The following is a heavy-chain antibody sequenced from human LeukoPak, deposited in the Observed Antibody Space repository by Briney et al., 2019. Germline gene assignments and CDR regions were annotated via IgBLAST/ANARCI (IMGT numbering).Heavy chain of an antibody. CDR3: TFSSYGDHIGVDAFDM. J-gene: IGHJ3*02. CDR2: ISSSRSYI. V-gene: IGHV3-21*01. D-gene: IGHD4-17*01. CDR1: GFTFSSYS. Sequence: PGGSLRLSCAASGFTFSSYSMNWVRQAPGKGLEWVSSISSSRSYIYYADSVKGRFTISRDNAKNSLYLQMNSLRAEDTAMYYCTFSSYGDHIGVDAFDMWGQGTMVTVSS.